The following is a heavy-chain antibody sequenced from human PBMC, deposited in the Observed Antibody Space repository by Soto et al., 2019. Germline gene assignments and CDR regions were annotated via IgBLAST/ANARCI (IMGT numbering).Heavy chain of an antibody. Sequence: QVQLQESGPGLVKPSQTLSLTCTVSGGSISSGDYSWSWIRQPPGKGLEWIGYIYYSGSTYYNPSLKSRVTISVDTSKNQFSLKLSSVTAADPAVYYCARGDFLAALHGMDVWGQGTTVTVSS. J-gene: IGHJ6*02. CDR1: GGSISSGDYS. CDR3: ARGDFLAALHGMDV. D-gene: IGHD6-6*01. CDR2: IYYSGST. V-gene: IGHV4-30-4*01.